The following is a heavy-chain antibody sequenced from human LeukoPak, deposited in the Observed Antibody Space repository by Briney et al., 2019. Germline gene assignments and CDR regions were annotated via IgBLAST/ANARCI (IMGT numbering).Heavy chain of an antibody. J-gene: IGHJ3*02. D-gene: IGHD2-2*02. CDR1: GYTFTSYG. V-gene: IGHV1-18*01. CDR2: ISAYNGNT. CDR3: ARDHCSSTSCYIVLGAFDI. Sequence: GASVKVSCKASGYTFTSYGIRWVRQAPGQGLEWMGWISAYNGNTNYAQKLQGRVTMATDTSTSTAYMELRSLRSDDTAVYYCARDHCSSTSCYIVLGAFDIWGQGTMVTVSS.